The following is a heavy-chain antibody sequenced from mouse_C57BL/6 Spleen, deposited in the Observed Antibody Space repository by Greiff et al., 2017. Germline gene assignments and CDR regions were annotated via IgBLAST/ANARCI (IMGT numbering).Heavy chain of an antibody. V-gene: IGHV1-22*01. CDR1: GYTFTDYN. CDR3: ARGPFYYDYPSYAMDY. Sequence: EVKLQESGPELVKPGASVKMSCKASGYTFTDYNMHWVKQSHGKSLEWIGYINPNNGGTSYNQKFKGKATLTVNKSSSTAYMELRSLTSEDSAVYYCARGPFYYDYPSYAMDYWGQGTSVTVSS. CDR2: INPNNGGT. J-gene: IGHJ4*01. D-gene: IGHD2-4*01.